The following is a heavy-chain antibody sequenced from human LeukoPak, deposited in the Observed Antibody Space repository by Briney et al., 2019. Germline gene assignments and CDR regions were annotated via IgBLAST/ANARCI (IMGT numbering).Heavy chain of an antibody. CDR1: GYTFSSSG. V-gene: IGHV1-18*01. Sequence: ASVKVSCKASGYTFSSSGISWVRQAPGQGLEWVGWISAYKGNTDYAQKFQGRVTMTTDRPTSTGYMELRSLRSDDTAVYYCARDRSHGDAFDIWGQGTMVIVSS. J-gene: IGHJ3*02. CDR3: ARDRSHGDAFDI. CDR2: ISAYKGNT.